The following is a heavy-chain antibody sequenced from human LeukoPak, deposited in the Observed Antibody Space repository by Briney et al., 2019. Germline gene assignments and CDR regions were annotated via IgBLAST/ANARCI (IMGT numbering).Heavy chain of an antibody. CDR1: GFTFSSYS. CDR3: ARDDGACGGDCRIDY. V-gene: IGHV3-21*01. Sequence: GGSLRLSCAASGFTFSSYSMNWVRQAPGKGLEWVSSISSSSSYIYYADSVKGRFTISRDNAKNSLYLQMNSLRAEDTAVYYCARDDGACGGDCRIDYWGQGTLVTVSS. J-gene: IGHJ4*02. D-gene: IGHD2-21*01. CDR2: ISSSSSYI.